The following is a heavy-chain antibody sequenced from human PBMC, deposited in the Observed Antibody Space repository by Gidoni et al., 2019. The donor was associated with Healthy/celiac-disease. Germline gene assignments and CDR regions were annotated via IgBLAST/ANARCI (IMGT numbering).Heavy chain of an antibody. CDR3: ARQDGVAMEWDY. CDR2: TYPGDSDT. Sequence: VQLVQSGAEVKKPGASLNIACKGSGYSFTSYWIGWVRQMLGQGLEWMGITYPGDSDTRYSPSFQGQVTISADKSISTAYLQWSSLKASDTAMYYCARQDGVAMEWDYWGQGTLVTVSS. CDR1: GYSFTSYW. D-gene: IGHD4-17*01. J-gene: IGHJ4*02. V-gene: IGHV5-51*01.